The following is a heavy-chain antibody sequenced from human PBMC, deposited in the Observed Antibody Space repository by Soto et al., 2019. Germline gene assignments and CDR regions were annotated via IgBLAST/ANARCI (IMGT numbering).Heavy chain of an antibody. CDR1: GFTFSSYG. D-gene: IGHD3-10*01. Sequence: QVQLVESGGGVDQPGRSLRLSCAASGFTFSSYGMHWVRQAPGKGLEWVAVISYDGSNKYYADSVKGRFTISRDNSKNTLYLQMNSLRAEDTAVYYCAKDLLWFGELLPDAFDIWGQGTMVTVSS. CDR3: AKDLLWFGELLPDAFDI. V-gene: IGHV3-30*18. CDR2: ISYDGSNK. J-gene: IGHJ3*02.